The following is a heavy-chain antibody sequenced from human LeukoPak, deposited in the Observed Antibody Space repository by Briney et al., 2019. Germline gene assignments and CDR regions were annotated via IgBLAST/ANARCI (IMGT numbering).Heavy chain of an antibody. V-gene: IGHV3-33*01. CDR2: IWYDGSNK. CDR3: ARSDEWELPLFYFDH. CDR1: GFTFSSYG. Sequence: GGSLRLSCAASGFTFSSYGMHWVRQAPGKGLEWVAVIWYDGSNKYYADSVKGRFTISRDNSKNTLYLQMNSLRAEDTAVYYCARSDEWELPLFYFDHWGQGTQVTVSS. J-gene: IGHJ4*02. D-gene: IGHD1-26*01.